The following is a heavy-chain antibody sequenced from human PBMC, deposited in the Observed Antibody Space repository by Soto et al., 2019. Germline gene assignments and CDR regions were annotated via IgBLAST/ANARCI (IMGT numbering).Heavy chain of an antibody. CDR2: IYYSGST. Sequence: SETLSLTFTVPSGSISSSSYYWAWIRKPPGKWLEWIGSIYYSGSTYYNPSLKSRVTISVDTSKNHFSLKLSSVTAADTAVYYCASTQWLDYYFDYWGQGTLVTVSS. CDR3: ASTQWLDYYFDY. D-gene: IGHD6-19*01. CDR1: SGSISSSSYY. J-gene: IGHJ4*02. V-gene: IGHV4-39*01.